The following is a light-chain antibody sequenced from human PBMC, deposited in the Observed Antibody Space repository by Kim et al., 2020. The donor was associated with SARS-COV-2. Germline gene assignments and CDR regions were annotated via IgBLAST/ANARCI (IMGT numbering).Light chain of an antibody. CDR3: SSYTSNGTWV. CDR2: DVS. V-gene: IGLV2-14*03. CDR1: SSDIGDYNY. Sequence: SITISCSGTSSDIGDYNYVSWYQQHPGKAPKLMIYDVSKRPSGVSNRFSGYKSGNTASLTISGLLAEDEADYYCSSYTSNGTWVFGGGTQLTVL. J-gene: IGLJ3*02.